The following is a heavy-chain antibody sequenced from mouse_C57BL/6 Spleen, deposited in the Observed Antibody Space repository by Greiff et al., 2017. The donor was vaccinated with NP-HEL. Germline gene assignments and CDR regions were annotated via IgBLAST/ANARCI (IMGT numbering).Heavy chain of an antibody. CDR1: GYTFTSYW. Sequence: QVQLQQPGAELVKPGASVKLSCKASGYTFTSYWMHWVKQRPGQGLEWIGMIHPNSGSTNYNEKFKSKATLTVDKSSRTAYMQLSSLTSEDSAVYYCARGDYYGSSSDYWGQGTTLTVSS. V-gene: IGHV1-64*01. CDR2: IHPNSGST. D-gene: IGHD1-1*01. J-gene: IGHJ2*01. CDR3: ARGDYYGSSSDY.